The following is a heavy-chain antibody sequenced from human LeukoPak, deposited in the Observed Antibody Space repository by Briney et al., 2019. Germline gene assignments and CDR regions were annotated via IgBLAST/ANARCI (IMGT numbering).Heavy chain of an antibody. V-gene: IGHV3-74*01. CDR1: GFPFSSYW. J-gene: IGHJ4*02. Sequence: GGSLRLSCVASGFPFSSYWMQCVRQAPGKRVVWVLRINSDGTSTNHADSVKGRFTISRDNAKNMLYLQMNSLRAEDTDVFYCVRERGGTFDYWGQGTLVTVSS. CDR2: INSDGTST. CDR3: VRERGGTFDY. D-gene: IGHD1-1*01.